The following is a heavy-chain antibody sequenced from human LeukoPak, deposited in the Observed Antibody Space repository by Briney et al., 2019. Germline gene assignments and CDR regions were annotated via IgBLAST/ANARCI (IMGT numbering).Heavy chain of an antibody. CDR3: ARDRQQSRGLIG. J-gene: IGHJ4*02. CDR1: GGSISSSSCY. Sequence: SETLSLTCTVSGGSISSSSCYWGWIRQPPGKGLEWIGSIYYSGSTYYNPSLKSRVTISVDTSENQFSLKLSSVTAADTAVYYCARDRQQSRGLIGWGQGTLVTVSS. D-gene: IGHD6-13*01. CDR2: IYYSGST. V-gene: IGHV4-39*07.